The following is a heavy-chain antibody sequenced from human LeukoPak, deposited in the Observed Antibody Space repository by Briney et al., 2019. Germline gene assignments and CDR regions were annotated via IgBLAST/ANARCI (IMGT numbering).Heavy chain of an antibody. J-gene: IGHJ3*02. CDR1: GGTFSSYA. D-gene: IGHD4-11*01. Sequence: SVKVSCKASGGTFSSYAISWVRQAPGQGLEWMGGIIPIFGTANYAQKFQGRVTITTDESTSTAYMELSSLRSEDTAVYYCARGDYKGIDAFDIWRQGTMVTVSS. CDR2: IIPIFGTA. CDR3: ARGDYKGIDAFDI. V-gene: IGHV1-69*05.